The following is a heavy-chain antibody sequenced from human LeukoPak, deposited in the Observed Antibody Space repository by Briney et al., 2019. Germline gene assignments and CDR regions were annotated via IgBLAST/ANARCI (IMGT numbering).Heavy chain of an antibody. V-gene: IGHV4-34*01. CDR2: INYSGDT. Sequence: PSETLSLTCNVSGGSFTNYYWSWIRQTPEKGLEWIGQINYSGDTSYNPSLRSRMTLSVDSSNNQFSLKVSAVTAADRGVYYCARGPGTLGLSPWGQGTVVPVS. D-gene: IGHD1-7*01. CDR3: ARGPGTLGLSP. CDR1: GGSFTNYY. J-gene: IGHJ5*02.